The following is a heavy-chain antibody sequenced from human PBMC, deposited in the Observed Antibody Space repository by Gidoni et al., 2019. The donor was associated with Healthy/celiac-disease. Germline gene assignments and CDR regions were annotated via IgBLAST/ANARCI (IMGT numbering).Heavy chain of an antibody. D-gene: IGHD4-17*01. CDR2: IWYDGNNK. CDR1: GFSFSSYG. V-gene: IGHV3-33*01. CDR3: ARAPTTVANGPFGY. Sequence: QVQLVESGGGVVQPGRSLRLSCPASGFSFSSYGMHWVRQAPGKGLEWVAVIWYDGNNKYYADSVKGRFTISRDNSKNTLYLKMNSLRAEDTAVYYCARAPTTVANGPFGYWGQGTLVTVSS. J-gene: IGHJ4*02.